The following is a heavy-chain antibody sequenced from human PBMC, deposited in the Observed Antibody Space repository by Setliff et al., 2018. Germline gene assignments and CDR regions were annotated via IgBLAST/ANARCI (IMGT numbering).Heavy chain of an antibody. Sequence: GESLKISCAASGFAFSTYRMNWVRQAPGKGLEWVSYITSSSSTTDYADSVKGRFTISRDDAKNSLYLQMNSLRAEDTAVYYCARVIYFYYMDVWGKGTTVTVSS. J-gene: IGHJ6*03. V-gene: IGHV3-48*01. CDR2: ITSSSSTT. CDR3: ARVIYFYYMDV. CDR1: GFAFSTYR.